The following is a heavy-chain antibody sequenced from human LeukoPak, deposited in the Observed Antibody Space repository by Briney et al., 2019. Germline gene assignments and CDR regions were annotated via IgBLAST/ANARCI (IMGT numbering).Heavy chain of an antibody. CDR1: GFTFSSHW. D-gene: IGHD2-21*01. J-gene: IGHJ4*02. CDR2: INRDGSEE. CDR3: VRVLIVGSRSIFEH. V-gene: IGHV3-7*01. Sequence: GGSLRLSCAASGFTFSSHWMSWVRQVPGKGLAWVANINRDGSEEHYVDSVKGRVTISRDNAKNSLYLQMNSLRADDTAVYYCVRVLIVGSRSIFEHWGQGTLVTVSS.